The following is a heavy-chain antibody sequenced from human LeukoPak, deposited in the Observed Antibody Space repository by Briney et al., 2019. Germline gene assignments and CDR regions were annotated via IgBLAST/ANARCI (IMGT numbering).Heavy chain of an antibody. CDR2: IKSKTDGGTT. V-gene: IGHV3-15*01. Sequence: GGSLRLSCAASGFTFSNAWMSWVRQAPGKGLEWVGRIKSKTDGGTTDYAAPVKGRFTISRDDSKNTLYLQMNSLKTEDTAVYYCTTPYCSSTSCYSFDYWGQGTLVTVSS. J-gene: IGHJ4*02. CDR3: TTPYCSSTSCYSFDY. CDR1: GFTFSNAW. D-gene: IGHD2-2*01.